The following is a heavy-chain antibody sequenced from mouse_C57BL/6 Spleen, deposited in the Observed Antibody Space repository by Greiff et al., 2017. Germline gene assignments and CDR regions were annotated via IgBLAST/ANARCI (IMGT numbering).Heavy chain of an antibody. CDR1: GYTFTSYW. J-gene: IGHJ3*01. Sequence: QVQLQQPGAELVMPGASVKLSCKASGYTFTSYWMHWVKQRPGQGLAWIGEIDPSDSYTNYNQKFKGKSTLTVDKSSSTAYMQLSSLTSEDSAVYYCARSRETQLRLGFAYWGQGTLVTVSA. D-gene: IGHD3-2*02. V-gene: IGHV1-69*01. CDR2: IDPSDSYT. CDR3: ARSRETQLRLGFAY.